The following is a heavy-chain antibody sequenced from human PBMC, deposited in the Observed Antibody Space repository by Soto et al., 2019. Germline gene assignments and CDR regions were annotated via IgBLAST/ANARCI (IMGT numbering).Heavy chain of an antibody. V-gene: IGHV4-59*08. J-gene: IGHJ6*03. CDR1: GGSISSYY. CDR2: ISDSGNT. CDR3: VRGNSGWSPYRSRLFHFYYMDV. D-gene: IGHD6-19*01. Sequence: QVQLDESGPGLVKPSETLSLTCTVSGGSISSYYWTWIRQPPGKGLEWLGYISDSGNTNYNPSLKSRVAMSIDTSKRQLSLNPWSLTAADTAVYYCVRGNSGWSPYRSRLFHFYYMDVWGKGTTVTVSS.